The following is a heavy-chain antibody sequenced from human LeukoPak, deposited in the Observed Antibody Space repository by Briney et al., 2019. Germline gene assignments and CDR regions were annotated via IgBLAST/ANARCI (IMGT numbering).Heavy chain of an antibody. V-gene: IGHV4-59*10. J-gene: IGHJ5*02. Sequence: SETLSLTCSVSGGSISSYLLSWIRQPAGKGLEWIGRIYPSGSTDYNPSLKSRVSMSVGTSRNQFSLKLSSVTAADTAVYYCGGYGSGTYYPFSWGQGTLVTVSS. CDR1: GGSISSYL. CDR3: GGYGSGTYYPFS. D-gene: IGHD3-10*01. CDR2: IYPSGST.